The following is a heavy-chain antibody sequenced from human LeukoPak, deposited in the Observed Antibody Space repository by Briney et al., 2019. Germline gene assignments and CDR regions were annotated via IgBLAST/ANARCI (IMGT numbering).Heavy chain of an antibody. Sequence: PGGSLRLSCAASGFTFSSYWMSWVRQAPGKGLEWVSIIYTGGTTHYADSLNDRFTISRDDSINTLYLQMNSLRAEDTAVYYCARDSSSYYFDYWGQGTLVTVSS. CDR2: IYTGGTT. D-gene: IGHD6-6*01. J-gene: IGHJ4*02. CDR1: GFTFSSYW. V-gene: IGHV3-66*01. CDR3: ARDSSSYYFDY.